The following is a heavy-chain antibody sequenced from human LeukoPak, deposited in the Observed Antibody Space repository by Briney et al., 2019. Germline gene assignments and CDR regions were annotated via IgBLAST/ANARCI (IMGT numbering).Heavy chain of an antibody. CDR1: GGSISSSSYY. CDR3: ARAPEGGWLQPYYFDY. J-gene: IGHJ4*02. Sequence: SETLSLTCTVSGGSISSSSYYWGWIRQPPGKGLEWIGSIYYSGSTYYNPSLKSRVTISVDTSKNQFSLKLSSVTAADTAVYYCARAPEGGWLQPYYFDYWGQGTLVTVSS. D-gene: IGHD5-24*01. CDR2: IYYSGST. V-gene: IGHV4-39*07.